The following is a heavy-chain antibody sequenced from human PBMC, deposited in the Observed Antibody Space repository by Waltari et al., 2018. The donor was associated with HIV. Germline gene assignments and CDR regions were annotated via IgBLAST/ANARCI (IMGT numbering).Heavy chain of an antibody. CDR1: GGSISSRGYY. J-gene: IGHJ4*02. Sequence: QVQLQVSGPGPVKPSHTLSLTCTGSGGSISSRGYYWVWFRQPQGNGLAWVGMIYVSGTTCPNPVLMAAVATGVATSKTQSSLGSSSGTAADTALYYCERESSPAYTLGWYGSNFDYWGQGTLANV. D-gene: IGHD6-19*01. CDR3: ERESSPAYTLGWYGSNFDY. CDR2: IYVSGTT. V-gene: IGHV4-39*07.